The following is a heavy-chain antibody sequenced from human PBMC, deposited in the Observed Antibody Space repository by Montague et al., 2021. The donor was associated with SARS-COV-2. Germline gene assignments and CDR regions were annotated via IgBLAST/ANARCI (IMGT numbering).Heavy chain of an antibody. V-gene: IGHV4-31*03. CDR1: GGSISGDNYY. CDR2: IYYTGST. CDR3: ARNRGWGSRGAGYIDL. Sequence: TLSLTCTVSGGSISGDNYYWTWIRQYPGKGLEWIAYIYYTGSTYYNPSLQSRLRTSLDTSKNQFSLTLTSVTPADTAIYYCARNRGWGSRGAGYIDLWGRGTLVTVSS. J-gene: IGHJ2*01. D-gene: IGHD7-27*01.